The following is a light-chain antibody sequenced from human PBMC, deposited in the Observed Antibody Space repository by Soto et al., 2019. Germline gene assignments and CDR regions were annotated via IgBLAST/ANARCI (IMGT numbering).Light chain of an antibody. CDR1: SSDVGGYNF. Sequence: QSALTQPASVSGSPGQSITISCTRSSSDVGGYNFVSWYQLHPGKVPKLMIYDVSHRPSGVSDRFSGSNSGNTASLIISGHEADDEDYYYRSSDTSITTLVFGTGTKLTVL. CDR2: DVS. V-gene: IGLV2-14*01. CDR3: SSDTSITTLV. J-gene: IGLJ1*01.